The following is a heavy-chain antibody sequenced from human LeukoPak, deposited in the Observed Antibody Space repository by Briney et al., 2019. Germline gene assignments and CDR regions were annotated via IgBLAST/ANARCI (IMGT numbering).Heavy chain of an antibody. J-gene: IGHJ6*03. CDR1: GYTFTGYY. CDR3: AREGTVTTNYYYYMDV. V-gene: IGHV1-69*06. D-gene: IGHD4-17*01. CDR2: IIPIFGTA. Sequence: ASVKVSCKASGYTFTGYYMHWVRQAPGQGLEWMGGIIPIFGTANYAQKFQGRVTITADKSTSTAYMELSSLRSEDTAVYYCAREGTVTTNYYYYMDVWGKGTTVTVSS.